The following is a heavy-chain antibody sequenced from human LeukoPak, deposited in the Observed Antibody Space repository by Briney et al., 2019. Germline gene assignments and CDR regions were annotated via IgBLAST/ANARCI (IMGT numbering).Heavy chain of an antibody. J-gene: IGHJ5*02. Sequence: PSETLSLTCTVPGGSISSGSYYWSWIRQPAGKGLEWIGRIYTSGSTNYNPSLKSRVTISVDTSKNQFSLKLSSVTAADTAVYYCARDGRTSPNWFDPWGQGTLVTVSS. D-gene: IGHD2-2*01. CDR3: ARDGRTSPNWFDP. CDR1: GGSISSGSYY. V-gene: IGHV4-61*02. CDR2: IYTSGST.